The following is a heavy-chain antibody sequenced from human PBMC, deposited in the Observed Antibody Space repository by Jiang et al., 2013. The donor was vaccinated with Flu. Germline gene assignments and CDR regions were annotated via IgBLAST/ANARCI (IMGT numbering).Heavy chain of an antibody. D-gene: IGHD5-18*01. CDR3: AKCPGDTAMDTFYYYGMDV. CDR1: GGTFSSYA. Sequence: EVKKPGSSVKVSCKASGGTFSSYAISWVRQAPGQGLEWMGRIIPILAIPKYAQKFQGRLTITADRFTSTAYMELSGLRSEDTAVYFCAKCPGDTAMDTFYYYGMDVWGQGTTITVSS. J-gene: IGHJ6*02. CDR2: IIPILAIP. V-gene: IGHV1-69*04.